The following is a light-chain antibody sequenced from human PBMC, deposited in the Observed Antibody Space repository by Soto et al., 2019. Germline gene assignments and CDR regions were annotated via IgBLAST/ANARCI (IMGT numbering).Light chain of an antibody. V-gene: IGKV1-5*03. J-gene: IGKJ1*01. CDR3: QQYNSYSRT. CDR1: RSISSW. CDR2: KAS. Sequence: DIQMTQSPSTPSASVGDRVTITCRASRSISSWLAWYQQKPGKAPKLLIYKASSLESGVPSRFSGSGSGTEFTLTISSLQPDDFATYYCQQYNSYSRTFGQGTKV.